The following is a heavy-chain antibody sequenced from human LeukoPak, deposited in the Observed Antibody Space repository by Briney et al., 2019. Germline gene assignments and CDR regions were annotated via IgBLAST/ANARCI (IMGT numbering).Heavy chain of an antibody. CDR2: INYSGST. D-gene: IGHD4-23*01. Sequence: KPSETLFLTCTVSGGSINIYYWSWIRQPPGKGLEWIGYINYSGSTNYNPSLNSRVTISVDTSKNQFSLKLGSVTAADTAVYYCARGGSGGGNSADWYFDLWGRGTLVTVSS. CDR1: GGSINIYY. J-gene: IGHJ2*01. CDR3: ARGGSGGGNSADWYFDL. V-gene: IGHV4-59*01.